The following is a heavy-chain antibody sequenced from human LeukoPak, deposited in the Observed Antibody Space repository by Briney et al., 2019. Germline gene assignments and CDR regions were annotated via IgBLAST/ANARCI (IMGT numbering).Heavy chain of an antibody. CDR2: ISWNSGSI. V-gene: IGHV3-9*03. D-gene: IGHD1-26*01. CDR3: AKDAVGATLKTGWFDP. CDR1: GFTFDDYA. Sequence: GGSLRLSCAASGFTFDDYAMHWVRQAPGKGLEWVSGISWNSGSIGYADSVKGRFTISRDNAKNSLYLQMNSLRAEDMALYYCAKDAVGATLKTGWFDPWGQGTLVTVSS. J-gene: IGHJ5*02.